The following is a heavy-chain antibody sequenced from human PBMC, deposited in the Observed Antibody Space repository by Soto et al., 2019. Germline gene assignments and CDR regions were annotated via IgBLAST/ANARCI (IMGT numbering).Heavy chain of an antibody. J-gene: IGHJ6*02. CDR2: ISGSGGST. V-gene: IGHV3-23*01. CDR1: GFTFSSYA. Sequence: GGSLRLSCAASGFTFSSYAMSWVRQAPGKGLEWVSAISGSGGSTYYADSVKGRFTISRDNSKNTLYLQMNSLRAEDTAVYYCAKDSGESRVTPYYYDGMDVWGQGTTVTVSS. D-gene: IGHD1-26*01. CDR3: AKDSGESRVTPYYYDGMDV.